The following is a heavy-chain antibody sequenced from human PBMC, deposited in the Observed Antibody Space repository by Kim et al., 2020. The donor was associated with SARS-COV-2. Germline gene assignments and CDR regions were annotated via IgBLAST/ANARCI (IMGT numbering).Heavy chain of an antibody. Sequence: GGSLRLSCAASGFTFSGSAMHWVRQASGKGLEWVGRIRSKANSYATAYAASVKGRFTISRDDSKNTAYLQMNSLKTEDTAVYYCTRSEGITIFGILTDYYGMDVWGQGTTVTVSS. V-gene: IGHV3-73*01. CDR3: TRSEGITIFGILTDYYGMDV. CDR2: IRSKANSYAT. D-gene: IGHD3-3*01. CDR1: GFTFSGSA. J-gene: IGHJ6*02.